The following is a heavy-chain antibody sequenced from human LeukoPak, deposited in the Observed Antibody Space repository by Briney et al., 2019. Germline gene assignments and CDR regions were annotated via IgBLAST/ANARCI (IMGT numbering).Heavy chain of an antibody. D-gene: IGHD6-19*01. CDR2: ISAYNGNT. Sequence: GASVKVSCKASGYTFTSYGISWVRQAPGQGLEWMGWISAYNGNTNYAQKLQGRVTMTTDTSTSTAYMELRSLRSDDTAVYYCARDWFSPDYSSGWYQGGYFDLWGRGTLITVSS. CDR1: GYTFTSYG. V-gene: IGHV1-18*01. J-gene: IGHJ2*01. CDR3: ARDWFSPDYSSGWYQGGYFDL.